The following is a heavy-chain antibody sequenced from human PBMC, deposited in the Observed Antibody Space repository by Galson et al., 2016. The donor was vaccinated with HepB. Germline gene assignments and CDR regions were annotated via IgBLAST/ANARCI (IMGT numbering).Heavy chain of an antibody. CDR2: TYYRSKWFN. V-gene: IGHV6-1*01. CDR3: TRGYMQNGMNV. D-gene: IGHD5-24*01. J-gene: IGHJ6*02. Sequence: LEWLGRTYYRSKWFNDYADSVKSRITVTSDTSKNQFSLQLDSVTPDDTATYFCTRGYMQNGMNVWGQGTTVTVS.